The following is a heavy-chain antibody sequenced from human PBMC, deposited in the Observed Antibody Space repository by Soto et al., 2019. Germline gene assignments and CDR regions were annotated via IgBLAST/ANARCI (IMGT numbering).Heavy chain of an antibody. D-gene: IGHD3-9*01. CDR3: ARESHDILTGPPWVWYFDL. CDR2: INDRGSI. J-gene: IGHJ2*01. V-gene: IGHV4-34*01. CDR1: GGSFSGYY. Sequence: QVQLQQWGAGPLRPLETLSLTCGVSGGSFSGYYCAWIRQSPGQGLEWMGEINDRGSINYNPSLKSRVSISVDTSKNHYSLNLRSVTAADTAVYYCARESHDILTGPPWVWYFDLWGSGTLVTVSS.